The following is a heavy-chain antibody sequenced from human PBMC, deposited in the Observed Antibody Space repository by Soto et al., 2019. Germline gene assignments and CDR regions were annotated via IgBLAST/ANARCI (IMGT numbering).Heavy chain of an antibody. Sequence: GGSLRLSCAASGLIFSDYYMSWIRQAPGKGLEWISYTSSSGITIYYADSVKGRFTISRDNAKRSLYLQMNSLRAEDTAVYYCAREESGSNHNYAYDIWGQGTMVTVSS. CDR2: TSSSGITI. CDR1: GLIFSDYY. CDR3: AREESGSNHNYAYDI. J-gene: IGHJ3*02. V-gene: IGHV3-11*01. D-gene: IGHD3-10*01.